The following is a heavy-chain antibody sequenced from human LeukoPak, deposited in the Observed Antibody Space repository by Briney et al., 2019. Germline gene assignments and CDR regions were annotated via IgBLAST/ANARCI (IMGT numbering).Heavy chain of an antibody. CDR3: ARDWGVSARPGYMDV. CDR1: GYTFTSYY. D-gene: IGHD6-6*01. CDR2: INPSGGST. V-gene: IGHV1-46*01. Sequence: ASVKVSCKASGYTFTSYYMHWVRQAPGQGLEWMGIINPSGGSTSYAQKFQGRVTMTRDMSTSTAYMELSRLRSDDTAVYYCARDWGVSARPGYMDVWGKGTTVTVSS. J-gene: IGHJ6*03.